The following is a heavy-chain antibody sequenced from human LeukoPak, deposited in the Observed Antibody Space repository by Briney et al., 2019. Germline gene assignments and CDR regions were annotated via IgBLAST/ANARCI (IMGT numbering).Heavy chain of an antibody. Sequence: SGTLSLTCAVYGGSFSGYYWSWIRQPPGKGLEWIGEINHSGSTNYNPSLKSRVTISVDTSKNQFSLKLSSVTAADTAVYYCAVVVVPAAINYMGVWGKGTTVTVSS. CDR2: INHSGST. CDR1: GGSFSGYY. J-gene: IGHJ6*03. CDR3: AVVVVPAAINYMGV. D-gene: IGHD2-2*02. V-gene: IGHV4-34*01.